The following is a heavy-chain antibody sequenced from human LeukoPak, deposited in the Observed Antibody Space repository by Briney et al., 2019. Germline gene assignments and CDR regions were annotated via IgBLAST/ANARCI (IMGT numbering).Heavy chain of an antibody. CDR2: ISYDGSKK. CDR3: AKGRNYYYYDTSGYLDY. CDR1: GFTFSNYA. D-gene: IGHD3-22*01. V-gene: IGHV3-30*18. J-gene: IGHJ4*02. Sequence: GGSLRLSCAASGFTFSNYAMSWVRQAPGKGLEWVAVISYDGSKKYYADSVKGRFTISRDNSKNTLYLQMNSLRAEDTAVYYCAKGRNYYYYDTSGYLDYWGQGTLVTVSS.